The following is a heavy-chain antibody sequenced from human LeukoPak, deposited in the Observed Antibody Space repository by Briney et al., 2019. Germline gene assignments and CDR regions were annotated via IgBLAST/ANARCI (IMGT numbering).Heavy chain of an antibody. D-gene: IGHD6-13*01. J-gene: IGHJ4*02. V-gene: IGHV3-48*02. Sequence: GGSLRLSCAASGFTFSSYSMNWVRQAPGKGLEWVSYISSSSSTIYYADSVKGRFTISRDNAKNSLYLQMNSLRDEDTAVYYCARDVGGPAAAGIFDYWGQGTLVSLST. CDR1: GFTFSSYS. CDR2: ISSSSSTI. CDR3: ARDVGGPAAAGIFDY.